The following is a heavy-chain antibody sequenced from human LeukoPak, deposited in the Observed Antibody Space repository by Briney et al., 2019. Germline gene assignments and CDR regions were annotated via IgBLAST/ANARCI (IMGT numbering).Heavy chain of an antibody. CDR2: ISGSGGST. D-gene: IGHD3-9*01. Sequence: GGSLRLSCEATGITFSSYAMSCVRQAPGEGLEWVSAISGSGGSTYYADSVKGRFTISRDNSKNTLYLQMNSLRAEDTAVYYCAKGDREDDILTGYYDWGQGTLVTVSS. J-gene: IGHJ4*02. V-gene: IGHV3-23*01. CDR3: AKGDREDDILTGYYD. CDR1: GITFSSYA.